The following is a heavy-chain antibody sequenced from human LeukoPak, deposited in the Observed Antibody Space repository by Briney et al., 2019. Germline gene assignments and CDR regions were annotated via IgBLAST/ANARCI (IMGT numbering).Heavy chain of an antibody. Sequence: ASVKVSCKVSGYTLTELSMHWVRQAPGKGLEWMGGFDPEDGETIYAQKFQGRVTTTEDTSTDTAYMELSSLRSEDTAVHYCATGIIKGVWSGYRFDYWGQGTLVTVSS. CDR2: FDPEDGET. CDR3: ATGIIKGVWSGYRFDY. V-gene: IGHV1-24*01. CDR1: GYTLTELS. J-gene: IGHJ4*02. D-gene: IGHD3-3*01.